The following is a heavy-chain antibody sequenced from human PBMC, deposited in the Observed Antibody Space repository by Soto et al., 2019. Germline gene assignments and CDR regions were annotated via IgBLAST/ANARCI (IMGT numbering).Heavy chain of an antibody. D-gene: IGHD3-10*01. CDR1: GFTFSSYG. Sequence: PGGSLRLSCAASGFTFSSYGMHWVRQAPGKGLEWVAVISYDGSNKYYADSVKGRFTISRDNSKKTLYLQMNSLRAEDTAVYYCAKDGRRWFGLYYYYYMDVWGKGTTVTVSS. V-gene: IGHV3-30*18. CDR2: ISYDGSNK. CDR3: AKDGRRWFGLYYYYYMDV. J-gene: IGHJ6*03.